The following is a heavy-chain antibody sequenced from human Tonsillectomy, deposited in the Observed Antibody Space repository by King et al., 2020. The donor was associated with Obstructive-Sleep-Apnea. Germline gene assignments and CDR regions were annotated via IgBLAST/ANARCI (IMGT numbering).Heavy chain of an antibody. J-gene: IGHJ6*02. V-gene: IGHV4-59*01. CDR3: ARVRAATNYYGMDV. CDR1: GGSISTYY. CDR2: IYYSGST. D-gene: IGHD2-15*01. Sequence: QLQESGPRLVKPSETLSLTCTVSGGSISTYYWSWIRQPPGTGLEWIGYIYYSGSTDYNPSLKGRVIISADTSKNQFSLNLSSVTAADAAVYYCARVRAATNYYGMDVWGQGTTVTVSS.